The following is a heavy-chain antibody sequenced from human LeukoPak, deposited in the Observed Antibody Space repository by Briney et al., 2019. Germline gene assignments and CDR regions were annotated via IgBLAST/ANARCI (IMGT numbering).Heavy chain of an antibody. J-gene: IGHJ5*02. CDR2: INPNSGGT. D-gene: IGHD2-15*01. CDR1: GYTFTGYY. Sequence: ASVKVSCKASGYTFTGYYMHWVRQAPGQGLEWMGWINPNSGGTNYAQKFQGRVTISRDTSISTAYMALSRLKSDDTAVYYCERGPLEYCSGGSCYSGRNWFDPWGQGTLVTVSS. V-gene: IGHV1-2*02. CDR3: ERGPLEYCSGGSCYSGRNWFDP.